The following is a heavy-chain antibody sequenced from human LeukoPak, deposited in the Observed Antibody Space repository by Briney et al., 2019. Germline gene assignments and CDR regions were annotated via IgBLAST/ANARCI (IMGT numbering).Heavy chain of an antibody. CDR3: ARDRYQYSGSYLGDAFDI. V-gene: IGHV1-46*01. J-gene: IGHJ3*02. CDR1: GYTFTSYY. CDR2: INPSGGST. Sequence: ASVKVSCKASGYTFTSYYMHWVRQAPGQGLEWMGIINPSGGSTSYAQKFQGRVTMARDTSTSTVYMELSSLRSEDTAVYYCARDRYQYSGSYLGDAFDIWGQGTMVTVSS. D-gene: IGHD1-26*01.